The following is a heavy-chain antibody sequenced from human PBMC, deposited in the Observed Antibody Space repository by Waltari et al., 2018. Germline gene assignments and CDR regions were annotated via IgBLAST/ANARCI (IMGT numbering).Heavy chain of an antibody. Sequence: QVQLQESGPGLVRPSETLSLTCIVPGGSINRYLWSWVRQPPGKGLEWIGYIYWNGNTNYNPSLKSRVTISVDTSKNQFSLKLSSVTAADTAVYYCAREIYGGNSRPFDYWGQGTLVTVSS. CDR3: AREIYGGNSRPFDY. J-gene: IGHJ4*02. D-gene: IGHD2-21*02. CDR2: IYWNGNT. V-gene: IGHV4-59*01. CDR1: GGSINRYL.